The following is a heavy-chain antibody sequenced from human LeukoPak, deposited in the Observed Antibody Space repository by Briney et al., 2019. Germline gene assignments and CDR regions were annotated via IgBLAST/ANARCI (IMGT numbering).Heavy chain of an antibody. CDR1: GGSISSGGYY. CDR3: ARGVYDFWSGYYLPAYYFDY. D-gene: IGHD3-3*01. V-gene: IGHV4-30-2*01. J-gene: IGHJ4*02. Sequence: SETLSLTCTVSGGSISSGGYYWSWIRQPPGKGLEWIGYIYHSGSTYYNPSLKSRVTISVDRSKNQFSLKLSSVTAADTAVYYCARGVYDFWSGYYLPAYYFDYWGQGTLVTVSS. CDR2: IYHSGST.